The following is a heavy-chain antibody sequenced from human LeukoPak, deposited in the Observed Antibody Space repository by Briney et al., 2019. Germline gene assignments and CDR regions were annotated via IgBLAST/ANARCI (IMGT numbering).Heavy chain of an antibody. D-gene: IGHD3-22*01. CDR3: ARHRAKYYYDTTKFDP. J-gene: IGHJ5*02. CDR1: GYSFTSYW. CDR2: IDPSDSYT. Sequence: PGESLKISRKGSGYSFTSYWISWVRQMPGKGLEWMGRIDPSDSYTNYSPSFQGHVTISTDKSISTAYLQWSSLKASDTAMYYCARHRAKYYYDTTKFDPWGQGTLVTVSS. V-gene: IGHV5-10-1*01.